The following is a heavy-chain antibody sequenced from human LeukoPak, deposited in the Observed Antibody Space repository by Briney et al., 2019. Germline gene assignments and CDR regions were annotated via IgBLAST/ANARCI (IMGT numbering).Heavy chain of an antibody. V-gene: IGHV5-51*01. Sequence: GESLKISCKGSGYSFTSYWIGWVRQMPGKGLEWIGIIYPGDSDTRYSPSFQGQVTISADKSISTAYLQWSSLKASDTAMYYCARDARDGYNPDAFDIWGQGTMVTVSS. J-gene: IGHJ3*02. CDR2: IYPGDSDT. CDR3: ARDARDGYNPDAFDI. D-gene: IGHD5-24*01. CDR1: GYSFTSYW.